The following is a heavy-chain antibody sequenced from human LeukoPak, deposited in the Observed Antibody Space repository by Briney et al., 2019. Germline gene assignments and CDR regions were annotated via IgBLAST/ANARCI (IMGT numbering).Heavy chain of an antibody. CDR1: GFTFSSYA. CDR3: ATSIEGDYGDYVFGY. D-gene: IGHD4-17*01. Sequence: GGSLRLSCAASGFTFSSYAMSWVRQAPGKGLEWVSAISGSGGSTYYADSVKGRLTISRDNSKNTLYPQMNSLRAEDTAVYYFATSIEGDYGDYVFGYWGQGTLVTVSS. CDR2: ISGSGGST. J-gene: IGHJ4*02. V-gene: IGHV3-23*01.